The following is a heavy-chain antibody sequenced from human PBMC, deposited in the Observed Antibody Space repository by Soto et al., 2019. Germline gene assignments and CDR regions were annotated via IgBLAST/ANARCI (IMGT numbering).Heavy chain of an antibody. CDR3: SKQKVGEYYFDY. V-gene: IGHV3-23*01. CDR2: ISGSGGST. Sequence: EVQLLESGGGLVQPGGSLRLSCAASGFTFSSYAMSWVRQAPGKGLEWVSAISGSGGSTYYADSVKGRFTISRDNSKNTLYLQMNSLRAKDTAVYYCSKQKVGEYYFDYWGQGTLVTVSS. CDR1: GFTFSSYA. D-gene: IGHD3-10*01. J-gene: IGHJ4*02.